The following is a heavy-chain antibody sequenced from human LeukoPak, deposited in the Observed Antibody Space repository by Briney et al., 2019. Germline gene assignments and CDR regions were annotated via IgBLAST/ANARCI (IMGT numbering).Heavy chain of an antibody. J-gene: IGHJ4*02. V-gene: IGHV1-69*06. CDR3: ATGYYYDSSGYSGYFDY. Sequence: GASVKVSCKASGGTFSSYAISWVRQAPGQGLEWMGGIIPIFGTANYAQKFQGRVTITADKSTSTAYMELSSLRSEDTAVYYCATGYYYDSSGYSGYFDYWGQGTLVTVSS. D-gene: IGHD3-22*01. CDR2: IIPIFGTA. CDR1: GGTFSSYA.